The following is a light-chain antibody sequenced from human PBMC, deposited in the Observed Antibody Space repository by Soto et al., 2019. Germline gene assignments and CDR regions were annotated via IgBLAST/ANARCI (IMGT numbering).Light chain of an antibody. CDR3: QHYGGSPLYT. CDR2: GVT. CDR1: QSVTTNY. Sequence: EIVLTQSPGTLSLSPGERATLTCRASQSVTTNYLAWYQQKPGQATRLLIYGVTSRATGIPDRFSGSGSGTDFTLTITRLEPEDFAVYYCQHYGGSPLYTFGQGTKLEI. V-gene: IGKV3-20*01. J-gene: IGKJ2*01.